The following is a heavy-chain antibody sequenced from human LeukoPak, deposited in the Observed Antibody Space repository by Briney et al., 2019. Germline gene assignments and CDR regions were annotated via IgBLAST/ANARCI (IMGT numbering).Heavy chain of an antibody. J-gene: IGHJ2*01. D-gene: IGHD3-16*02. Sequence: SETLSLTCAVSGASIRNYYWSWIRQPPGKGLEWIGHIYHSGVTNYNPSPKSRIVISVDPPKKQFSQILSSVTAEDTALYYCARVADRGVIGFFDLWGRGTLVTVSS. CDR3: ARVADRGVIGFFDL. CDR2: IYHSGVT. CDR1: GASIRNYY. V-gene: IGHV4-59*01.